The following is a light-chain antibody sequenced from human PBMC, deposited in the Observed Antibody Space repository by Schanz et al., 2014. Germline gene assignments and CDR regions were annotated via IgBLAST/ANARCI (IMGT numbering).Light chain of an antibody. Sequence: QSALTQPASVSGSPGQSITISCTGTSSDVGGYNYVSWYQQYPGKAPKLMIYDVSKRPSGVPDRFSGSKSGNTASLTISGLQAEDEADYYCSSYTGSTSFWVFGGGTKLTVL. CDR1: SSDVGGYNY. CDR2: DVS. CDR3: SSYTGSTSFWV. J-gene: IGLJ3*02. V-gene: IGLV2-14*03.